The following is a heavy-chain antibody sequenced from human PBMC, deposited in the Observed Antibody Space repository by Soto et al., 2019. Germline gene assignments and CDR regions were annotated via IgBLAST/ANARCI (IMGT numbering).Heavy chain of an antibody. CDR1: GYTFTNYG. Sequence: ASVKVSCKASGYTFTNYGITWVRQAPGQGLEWMGWMNPNSGNTGYAQKFQGRVTMTTNTPISTAYMELSSLRSEDTAVYYCALTYSSSWYYWFDPWGQGTLVTVSS. J-gene: IGHJ5*02. CDR2: MNPNSGNT. CDR3: ALTYSSSWYYWFDP. D-gene: IGHD6-13*01. V-gene: IGHV1-8*02.